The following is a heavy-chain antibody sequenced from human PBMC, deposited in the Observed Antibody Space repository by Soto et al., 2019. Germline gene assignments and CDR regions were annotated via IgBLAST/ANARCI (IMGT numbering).Heavy chain of an antibody. CDR3: ARDMVRSLEWTYMYYFDY. CDR2: INVGNGDT. CDR1: GYSFTTYT. Sequence: QVQLVQSGAEVKKPGASVKVSCKASGYSFTTYTMHWVRQAPGQGLEWMGWINVGNGDTKYSQKFQGRVTITRDTSARTAYMDLRSLRSDDTAVYYCARDMVRSLEWTYMYYFDYWGQGTLVTVSS. J-gene: IGHJ4*02. D-gene: IGHD3-3*01. V-gene: IGHV1-3*01.